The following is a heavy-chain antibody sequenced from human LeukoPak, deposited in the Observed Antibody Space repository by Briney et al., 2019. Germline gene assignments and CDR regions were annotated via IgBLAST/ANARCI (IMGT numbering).Heavy chain of an antibody. V-gene: IGHV3-30*04. CDR2: ITYDGSNR. D-gene: IGHD5-18*01. CDR1: GFTFSSYA. CDR3: ARDPPAPDYSYGIYFDG. Sequence: PGRSLRLSCAASGFTFSSYAMHWVRQAPGKGLVGVADITYDGSNRYYADSVKGRFTISRDNSKNTLYLQMNSLRADDTAVFYCARDPPAPDYSYGIYFDGCGQGTLVTVSS. J-gene: IGHJ4*02.